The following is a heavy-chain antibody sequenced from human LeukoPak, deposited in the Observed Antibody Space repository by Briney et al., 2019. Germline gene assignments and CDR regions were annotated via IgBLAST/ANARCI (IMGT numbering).Heavy chain of an antibody. D-gene: IGHD3-10*01. V-gene: IGHV3-53*01. CDR3: ARGGGSENQYAPWYFDY. CDR1: GFSVSSTY. J-gene: IGHJ4*02. CDR2: FYRCDDR. Sequence: GGSLRLSCAASGFSVSSTYMTWVRQAPGKVLEWVSIFYRCDDRHYADSVKGRFTISRDNSKNTLSIHINNLRVEDTAVYYCARGGGSENQYAPWYFDYWGQGALVTVSS.